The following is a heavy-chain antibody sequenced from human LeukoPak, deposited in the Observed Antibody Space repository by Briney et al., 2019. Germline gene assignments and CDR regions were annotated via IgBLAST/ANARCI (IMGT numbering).Heavy chain of an antibody. V-gene: IGHV1-2*02. D-gene: IGHD5-18*01. CDR3: ARSQRGYSYGYLYFQH. CDR1: GYTFTGYY. CDR2: INPNSGGT. J-gene: IGHJ1*01. Sequence: GASVKVSCKASGYTFTGYYMHWVRQAPGQGLEWMGWINPNSGGTNYAQKFQGRVTMTRDTSISTAYMELRSLRSDDTAVYYCARSQRGYSYGYLYFQHWGQGTLVTVSS.